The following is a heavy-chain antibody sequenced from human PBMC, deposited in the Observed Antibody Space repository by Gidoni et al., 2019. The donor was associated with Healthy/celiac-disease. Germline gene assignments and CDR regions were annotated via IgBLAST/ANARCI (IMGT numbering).Heavy chain of an antibody. Sequence: QVQLVQSGAEVKKTGSSVKVSCTASGGTFSSYAISWVRQAPGQGLEWMGGIIPIFGTSNYAQKFQGRVTITADKSTSTAYMELSSLRSEDTAVYYCASAQTVDSPRHTYFDYWGQGTLVTVSS. CDR3: ASAQTVDSPRHTYFDY. CDR2: IIPIFGTS. D-gene: IGHD5-12*01. CDR1: GGTFSSYA. J-gene: IGHJ4*02. V-gene: IGHV1-69*06.